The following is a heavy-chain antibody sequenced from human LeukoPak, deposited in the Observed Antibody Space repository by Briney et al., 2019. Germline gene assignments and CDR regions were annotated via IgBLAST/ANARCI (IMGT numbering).Heavy chain of an antibody. V-gene: IGHV3-23*01. CDR1: GFTFSSYA. D-gene: IGHD4-17*01. CDR2: ISGSGGST. CDR3: AKVEVYGDYAPSFDY. Sequence: GGSLRLSCAASGFTFSSYAMHWVRQAPGKGLEWVSAISGSGGSTYYADSVKGRFTISRDNSKNTLYLQMNSLRAEDTAVYYCAKVEVYGDYAPSFDYWGQGTLVTVSS. J-gene: IGHJ4*02.